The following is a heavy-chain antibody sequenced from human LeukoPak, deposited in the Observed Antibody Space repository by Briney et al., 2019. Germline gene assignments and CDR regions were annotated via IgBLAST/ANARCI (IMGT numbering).Heavy chain of an antibody. CDR1: GGSISSSTYH. J-gene: IGHJ4*02. V-gene: IGHV4-39*07. D-gene: IGHD3-22*01. CDR2: IYYSGST. CDR3: AKDERVSGYYSVPFNFDY. Sequence: SETLSLTCTVSGGSISSSTYHWGWIRQPPGKGLEWIGSIYYSGSTYNNASLQSRVTISQDTSKNQFSLKLSSVTAADTAVYYCAKDERVSGYYSVPFNFDYWGQGTLVTVSS.